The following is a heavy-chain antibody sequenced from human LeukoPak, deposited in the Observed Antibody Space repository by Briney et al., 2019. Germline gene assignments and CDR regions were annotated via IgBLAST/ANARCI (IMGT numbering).Heavy chain of an antibody. J-gene: IGHJ4*02. CDR2: VTNDGS. D-gene: IGHD3-22*01. V-gene: IGHV3-74*03. CDR1: GFIFSTYW. CDR3: VTGSGSYYDY. Sequence: PGGSLRLSCAASGFIFSTYWMHWVRQAPGKGLVWVACVTNDGSTYVDSVKGRFTVSRDNAKNTVYLQMNNLGADDTATYYCVTGSGSYYDYWGQGSLVTVSS.